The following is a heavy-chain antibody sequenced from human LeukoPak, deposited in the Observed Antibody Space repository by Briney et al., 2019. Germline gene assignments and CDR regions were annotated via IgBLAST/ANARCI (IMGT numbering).Heavy chain of an antibody. Sequence: PETLSLTCTVSGGSISSYYWSWIRQPPGKGLEWIGYIYYSGSTNYNPSLKSRVTISVDTSKNQFSLKLSSVTAADTAVYYCARHVGDSNWFDPWGQGTLVTVSS. J-gene: IGHJ5*02. CDR1: GGSISSYY. D-gene: IGHD1-26*01. CDR2: IYYSGST. CDR3: ARHVGDSNWFDP. V-gene: IGHV4-59*08.